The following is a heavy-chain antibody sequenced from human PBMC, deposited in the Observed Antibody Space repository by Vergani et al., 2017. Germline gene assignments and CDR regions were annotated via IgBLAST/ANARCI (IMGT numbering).Heavy chain of an antibody. Sequence: QVQPVQSGAEVKKPGASVKVSCKASGYTFTGYYLHWVRQAPGQGLEWMGWINPSSGDTNSAQKFQGRVTMTRDTSISTAYMELNGLRFDDTAVYYCARAGRTTGTPIWGQGTLVSVSS. CDR2: INPSSGDT. D-gene: IGHD1-1*01. CDR3: ARAGRTTGTPI. CDR1: GYTFTGYY. J-gene: IGHJ4*02. V-gene: IGHV1-2*02.